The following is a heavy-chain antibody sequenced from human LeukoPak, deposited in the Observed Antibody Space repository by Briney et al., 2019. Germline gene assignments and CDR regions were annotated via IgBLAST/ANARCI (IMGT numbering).Heavy chain of an antibody. J-gene: IGHJ5*02. CDR2: IYHSGST. Sequence: SETLSLTCTVSGYSISSGYYWGWIRQPPGKGLEWIGSIYHSGSTYYNPSLKSRVTISVDTSKNQFSLKLSSVTAADTAVYYCARCGWYWFRWFDPWGQGTLVTVSS. D-gene: IGHD6-19*01. CDR3: ARCGWYWFRWFDP. V-gene: IGHV4-38-2*02. CDR1: GYSISSGYY.